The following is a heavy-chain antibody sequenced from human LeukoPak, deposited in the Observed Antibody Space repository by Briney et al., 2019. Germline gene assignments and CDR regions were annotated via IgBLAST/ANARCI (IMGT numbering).Heavy chain of an antibody. CDR2: ISSSGNYI. CDR3: VRDQQPEVPTSDSSPSA. V-gene: IGHV3-21*01. D-gene: IGHD2-2*01. Sequence: GGSLRLSCAASGFTFSFYSMHWVRQAPGKGLEWVSCISSSGNYIYYADSVKGRFIISRDNDKNSLHLQMNILRADDTAVYYCVRDQQPEVPTSDSSPSAWGQGTLVTVSS. CDR1: GFTFSFYS. J-gene: IGHJ5*02.